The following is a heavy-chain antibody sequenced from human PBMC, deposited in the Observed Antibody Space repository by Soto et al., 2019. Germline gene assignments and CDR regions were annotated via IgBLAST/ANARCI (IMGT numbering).Heavy chain of an antibody. Sequence: PSQTLSLTCAISGDSVSSNSAAWNWIRQSPSRGLEWLGRTYYRSKWYNDYAVSVKSRITINPDTSKNQFSLQLNPVTPEDTAVYYCARASPPRIAARPYAFDIWGQGTMVTVSS. V-gene: IGHV6-1*01. CDR2: TYYRSKWYN. CDR1: GDSVSSNSAA. CDR3: ARASPPRIAARPYAFDI. J-gene: IGHJ3*02. D-gene: IGHD6-6*01.